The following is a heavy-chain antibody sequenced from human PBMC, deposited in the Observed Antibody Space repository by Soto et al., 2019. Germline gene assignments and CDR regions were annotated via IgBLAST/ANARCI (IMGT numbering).Heavy chain of an antibody. J-gene: IGHJ4*02. D-gene: IGHD3-16*01. V-gene: IGHV3-66*01. Sequence: EVQLVESGGGLVQPGGSLRLSCAASGFTVSTNYMNWVRQAPGKGLEWVSVIYSGGSTYYADSVKGRFTISRDNSKNTVFLQMSSLRVEDTAVYYCARGEPHRYFDYWGQGTLVTVSS. CDR1: GFTVSTNY. CDR3: ARGEPHRYFDY. CDR2: IYSGGST.